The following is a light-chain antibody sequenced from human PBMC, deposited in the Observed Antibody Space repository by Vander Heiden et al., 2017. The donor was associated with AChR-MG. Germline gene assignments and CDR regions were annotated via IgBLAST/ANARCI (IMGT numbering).Light chain of an antibody. J-gene: IGLJ3*02. CDR1: SGDACRYNY. Sequence: SAPTQPASVSGSPGQATTISCTGTSGDACRYNYVSWYQQHPGKAPVLMIYEVSKRPSGVSKRFSGSRSGNTVSLTISGLQAEDEADYYCSSYTSSSTLVFGGGTKLTVL. CDR2: EVS. V-gene: IGLV2-14*01. CDR3: SSYTSSSTLV.